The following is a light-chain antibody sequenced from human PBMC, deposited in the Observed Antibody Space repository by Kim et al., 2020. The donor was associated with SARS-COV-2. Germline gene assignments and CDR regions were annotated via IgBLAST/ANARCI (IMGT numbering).Light chain of an antibody. V-gene: IGLV3-1*01. CDR2: QDS. CDR1: KLGDKY. CDR3: QAWDSNTDWV. Sequence: SYELTQPPSVSVSPGQTASITCSGDKLGDKYACWYQQKPGQSPVLVIYQDSKRPSGIPERFSGFNSGNTATLTISGTQALDEADYYCQAWDSNTDWVLGG. J-gene: IGLJ3*02.